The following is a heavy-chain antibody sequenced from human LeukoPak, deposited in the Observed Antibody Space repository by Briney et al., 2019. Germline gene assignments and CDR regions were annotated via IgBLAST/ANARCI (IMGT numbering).Heavy chain of an antibody. Sequence: PGGSLRLSCAASGFTFSSYAMSWVRQAPGKGLEWVSGISGSGDSAYYGDAVKGRFTIFRDNSKNTLYLQMNSLRAEDTAVYYCAKDSTRNRYCSGGSCSTFDYWGQGTLVTVSS. CDR2: ISGSGDSA. J-gene: IGHJ4*02. V-gene: IGHV3-23*01. CDR3: AKDSTRNRYCSGGSCSTFDY. D-gene: IGHD2-15*01. CDR1: GFTFSSYA.